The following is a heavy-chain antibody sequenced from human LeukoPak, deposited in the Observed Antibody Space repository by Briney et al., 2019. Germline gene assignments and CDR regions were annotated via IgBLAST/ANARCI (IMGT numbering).Heavy chain of an antibody. D-gene: IGHD3-22*01. J-gene: IGHJ4*02. CDR2: ISAY. CDR1: GYTFTSYG. CDR3: AGDPTYYYDSSGSNPTYGLDY. V-gene: IGHV1-18*01. Sequence: ASVKVSCKASGYTFTSYGISWVRQAPGQGLEWMGWISAYAQKFQGRVTMTADTSTSTAYMELRSLRSDDTAVYYCAGDPTYYYDSSGSNPTYGLDYWGQGTLVTVSS.